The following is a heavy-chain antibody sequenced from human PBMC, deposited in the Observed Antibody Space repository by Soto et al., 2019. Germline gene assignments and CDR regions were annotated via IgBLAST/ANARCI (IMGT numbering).Heavy chain of an antibody. CDR1: GFTFSSYA. V-gene: IGHV3-23*01. CDR3: AKGGYCSGGSCPRRYYYYMDV. J-gene: IGHJ6*03. Sequence: EVQLLESGGGLVQPGGSLRLSCAASGFTFSSYAMSWVRQAPGKGLEWVSAISGSGGSTYYADSVKGRFTISRDNSKNTLYLQMNSLRAEDTAVYYCAKGGYCSGGSCPRRYYYYMDVWGKGTTVTVSS. CDR2: ISGSGGST. D-gene: IGHD2-15*01.